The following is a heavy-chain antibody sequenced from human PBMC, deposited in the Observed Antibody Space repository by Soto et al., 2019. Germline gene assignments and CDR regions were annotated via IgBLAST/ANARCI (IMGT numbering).Heavy chain of an antibody. Sequence: PGGSLRLSCAASGFSFSHYWMHWVRQAPGKGLVWVSRISPDGRTTTYADSVKGRFTISRDNAKNSLYLQMNSLRAEDTAVYYCARANYYDSSGYYPWGQGTLVTVSS. J-gene: IGHJ5*02. CDR3: ARANYYDSSGYYP. CDR1: GFSFSHYW. V-gene: IGHV3-74*01. D-gene: IGHD3-22*01. CDR2: ISPDGRTT.